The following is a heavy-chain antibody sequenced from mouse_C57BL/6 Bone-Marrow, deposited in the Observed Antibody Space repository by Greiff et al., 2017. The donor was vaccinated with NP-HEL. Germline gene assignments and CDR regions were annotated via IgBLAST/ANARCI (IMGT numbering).Heavy chain of an antibody. J-gene: IGHJ2*01. V-gene: IGHV1-81*01. CDR3: ARQPYGSSYADYFDY. Sequence: QVQLQQSGAELARPGASVKLSCKASGYTFTSYGISWVKQRTGQGLEWIGEIYPRSGNTYYNEKFKGKATLTADKSSSTAYMELRSLTSDDSAVYFCARQPYGSSYADYFDYWGQGTTLTVSS. CDR2: IYPRSGNT. CDR1: GYTFTSYG. D-gene: IGHD1-1*01.